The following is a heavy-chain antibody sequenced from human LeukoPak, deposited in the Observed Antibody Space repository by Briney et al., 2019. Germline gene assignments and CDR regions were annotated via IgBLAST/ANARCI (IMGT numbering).Heavy chain of an antibody. Sequence: TPETPSVTCTVSGGSISSYYGSWIRQPPGKGLEWIGYLYYSGVTNYNPSLKSRVTISVDTSKNQLSLKLSSVTAADTALYYCAVVRNDALHHWGQGTLVTVSS. D-gene: IGHD1-1*01. J-gene: IGHJ5*02. CDR3: AVVRNDALHH. CDR2: LYYSGVT. V-gene: IGHV4-59*13. CDR1: GGSISSYY.